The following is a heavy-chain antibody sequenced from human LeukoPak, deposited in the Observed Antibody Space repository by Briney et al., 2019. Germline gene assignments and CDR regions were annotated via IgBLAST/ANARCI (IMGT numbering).Heavy chain of an antibody. V-gene: IGHV3-7*01. J-gene: IGHJ5*02. CDR2: IKQDGSEK. Sequence: GGSLRLSCTASGFTFSSSWMTWVRQAPGKGLEWVANIKQDGSEKYYVDSVKGRFTISRDNAKNSLYLQMNSLRAGDTAVYYCAKDRAIVPFDPWGQGTLVTVSS. CDR3: AKDRAIVPFDP. D-gene: IGHD2-2*01. CDR1: GFTFSSSW.